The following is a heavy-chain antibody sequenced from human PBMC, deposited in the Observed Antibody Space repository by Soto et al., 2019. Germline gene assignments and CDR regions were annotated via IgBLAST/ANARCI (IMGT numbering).Heavy chain of an antibody. CDR2: IIPIFGTA. J-gene: IGHJ4*02. D-gene: IGHD2-15*01. V-gene: IGHV1-69*01. Sequence: QVQLVQSGAEVKKPGSSVKVSCKASGGTFSSYAMSCVRQAPGQGLEWMGGIIPIFGTANYAQTFQGRVTITADEATSTAHMELSSVRSEDTDVYYCNRSREDCSGGSCHDSWGQGSLVTVSS. CDR1: GGTFSSYA. CDR3: NRSREDCSGGSCHDS.